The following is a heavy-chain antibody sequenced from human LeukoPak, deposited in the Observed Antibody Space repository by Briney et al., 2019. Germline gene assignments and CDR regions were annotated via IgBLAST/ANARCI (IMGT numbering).Heavy chain of an antibody. V-gene: IGHV5-51*01. CDR1: GYSFTTYR. D-gene: IGHD2-2*01. Sequence: GESLKISCKGSGYSFTTYRIGWVRQMPGKGLEWMGIIFPGDSDTRYSPSFQGQVTISADKSITTAYLQWSSLKASDTAIYYCARRYCSSTICYGKADYWGQGTLVTVSS. J-gene: IGHJ4*02. CDR2: IFPGDSDT. CDR3: ARRYCSSTICYGKADY.